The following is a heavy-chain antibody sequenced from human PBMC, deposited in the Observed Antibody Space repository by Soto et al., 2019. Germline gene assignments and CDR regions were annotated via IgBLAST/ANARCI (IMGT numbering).Heavy chain of an antibody. J-gene: IGHJ4*02. Sequence: VQLVQSGGEVAKPGASVKVSCKASDYTFTNYAINWVRQTTGLGLEWMGWINVYNGKTNYAQKFQARVTMTTDTSTNSVYMELRSLRSDDTAVYYCARGPDPTYFDYWGQGTLVIVSS. CDR1: DYTFTNYA. V-gene: IGHV1-18*01. CDR3: ARGPDPTYFDY. CDR2: INVYNGKT.